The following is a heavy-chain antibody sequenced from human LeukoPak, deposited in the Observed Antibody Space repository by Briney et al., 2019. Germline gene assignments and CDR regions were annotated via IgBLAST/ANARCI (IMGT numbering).Heavy chain of an antibody. CDR1: GFTFSTYA. CDR2: INGSGGNT. J-gene: IGHJ4*02. V-gene: IGHV3-23*01. D-gene: IGHD3-10*01. Sequence: GGSLRLSCAASGFTFSTYAMTWVRQARGKGLEWVSAINGSGGNTYYADSVKGRFTISRDNSKNTLYLQMNSLRAEDTAVYYCAKGARFGELLRGFNSFDYWGQGTLVTVSS. CDR3: AKGARFGELLRGFNSFDY.